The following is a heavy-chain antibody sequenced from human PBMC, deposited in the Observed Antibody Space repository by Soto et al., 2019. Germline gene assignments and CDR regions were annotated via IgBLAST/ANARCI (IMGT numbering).Heavy chain of an antibody. J-gene: IGHJ3*02. CDR3: AKDSGPDGYGGDAFDI. CDR1: GFTFDDYA. D-gene: IGHD4-17*01. V-gene: IGHV3-43D*03. Sequence: GGSLRLSCAASGFTFDDYAMHWVRQAPGKGLEWVSLISWDGGSTYYADSVKGRFTISRDNSKNSLYLQMNSLRAEDTALYYCAKDSGPDGYGGDAFDIWGQGTMVTVSS. CDR2: ISWDGGST.